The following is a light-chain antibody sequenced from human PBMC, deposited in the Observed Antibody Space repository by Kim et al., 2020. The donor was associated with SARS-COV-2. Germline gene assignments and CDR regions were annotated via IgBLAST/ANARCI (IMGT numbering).Light chain of an antibody. CDR1: SSDVGGYDY. V-gene: IGLV2-14*03. J-gene: IGLJ1*01. Sequence: GQSSTFSCTGTSSDVGGYDYVSWYQQSPGKAPQVIVYAVSRRPSGVSTRFSGSKSGSTASLTISGLRAEDEADYYCGSYTSTNTRIFGTGTKVTVL. CDR3: GSYTSTNTRI. CDR2: AVS.